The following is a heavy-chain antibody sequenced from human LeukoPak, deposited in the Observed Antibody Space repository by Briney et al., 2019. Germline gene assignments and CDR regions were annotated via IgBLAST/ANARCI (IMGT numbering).Heavy chain of an antibody. CDR1: GYTFTGYH. Sequence: ASVKVSCKASGYTFTGYHMHWVRQAPGQGLEWMGWISAYSGNTNYVQKLQARVTMTTDTSTSTAYMDLRSLRSDDTAVYYCARDTYDSSGYFDYWGQGTLVTVSS. J-gene: IGHJ4*02. CDR2: ISAYSGNT. CDR3: ARDTYDSSGYFDY. D-gene: IGHD3-22*01. V-gene: IGHV1-18*04.